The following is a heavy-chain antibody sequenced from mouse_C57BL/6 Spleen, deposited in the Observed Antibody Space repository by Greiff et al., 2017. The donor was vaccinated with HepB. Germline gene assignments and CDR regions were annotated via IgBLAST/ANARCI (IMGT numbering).Heavy chain of an antibody. CDR2: INPGSGGT. Sequence: VQLQQSGAELVRPGTSVKVSCKASGYAFTNYLIEWVKQRPGQGLEWIGVINPGSGGTNYNEKFKGKATLTADKSSSTAYMQLSSLTSEDSAVYFCARSRLPYAMDYWGQGTSVTVSS. D-gene: IGHD5-5*01. V-gene: IGHV1-54*01. J-gene: IGHJ4*01. CDR3: ARSRLPYAMDY. CDR1: GYAFTNYL.